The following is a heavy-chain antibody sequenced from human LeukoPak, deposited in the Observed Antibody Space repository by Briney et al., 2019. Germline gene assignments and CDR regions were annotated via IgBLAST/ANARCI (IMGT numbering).Heavy chain of an antibody. CDR3: ARGVEPLAANTLAY. CDR1: GFTFSSYS. J-gene: IGHJ4*02. D-gene: IGHD1-14*01. Sequence: PGGSLRLSCAASGFTFSSYSMNWVRQAPGRGLEWVSTISSSSTYVYYADSVKGRFTISRDNAKNSLYLQMNSLSPDDTAVYYCARGVEPLAANTLAYWGQGTLVNVSS. CDR2: ISSSSTYV. V-gene: IGHV3-21*04.